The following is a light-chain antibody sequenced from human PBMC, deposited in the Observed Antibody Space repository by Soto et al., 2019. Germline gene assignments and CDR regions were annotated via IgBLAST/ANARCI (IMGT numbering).Light chain of an antibody. CDR3: QQYGSSGT. J-gene: IGKJ1*01. CDR1: QSVSNNY. CDR2: GAS. Sequence: EIMLTQSPCTLSLSPGERATLSCRASQSVSNNYLAWYQQKPGQAPRLLIYGASNRATGIPDRFSGSGSGTDFTLTISRLEPEDFAVYYCQQYGSSGTFGQVTKVDIK. V-gene: IGKV3-20*01.